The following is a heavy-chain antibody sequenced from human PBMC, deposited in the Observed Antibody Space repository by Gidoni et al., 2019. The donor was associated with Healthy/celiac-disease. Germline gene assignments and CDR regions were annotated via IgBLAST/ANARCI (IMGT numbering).Heavy chain of an antibody. CDR3: ARFSTWFGEFPFDY. Sequence: QVQLQQWGAGLLKPSETLSLTCAVYGGSFSGYYWSWIRQPPGKGLEWIGEINHSGSTNYNPSLKSRVTISVDTSKNQFSLKLSSVTAADTAVYYCARFSTWFGEFPFDYWGQGTLVTVSS. CDR1: GGSFSGYY. V-gene: IGHV4-34*01. CDR2: INHSGST. D-gene: IGHD3-10*01. J-gene: IGHJ4*02.